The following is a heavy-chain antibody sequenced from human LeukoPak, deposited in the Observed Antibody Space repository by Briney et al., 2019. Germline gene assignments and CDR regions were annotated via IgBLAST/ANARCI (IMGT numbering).Heavy chain of an antibody. CDR2: ISAYNGNT. D-gene: IGHD6-19*01. CDR3: ARDPTIAVAGPGY. J-gene: IGHJ4*02. Sequence: ASVKVSCKASGYTFTSYGISWVRQAPGQGLEWMGWISAYNGNTNYAQKLQGRVTMTTDTSTSTACMELRSLRSDDTAVYYCARDPTIAVAGPGYWGQGTLVTVSS. CDR1: GYTFTSYG. V-gene: IGHV1-18*01.